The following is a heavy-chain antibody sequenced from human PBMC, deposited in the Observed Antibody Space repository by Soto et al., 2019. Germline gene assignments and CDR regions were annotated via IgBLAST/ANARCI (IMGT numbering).Heavy chain of an antibody. V-gene: IGHV4-30-4*01. CDR2: IDSSGST. CDR3: ASRYLY. Sequence: SETLSLTCTVSGGSISGGDYYWSWIRQPPGRGLEWIGYIDSSGSTYYNPSLKSRLTMSVDMSKNQFSLRLTSVTAADTAVYYCASRYLYWGQGLLVTVSS. D-gene: IGHD3-16*02. J-gene: IGHJ4*02. CDR1: GGSISGGDYY.